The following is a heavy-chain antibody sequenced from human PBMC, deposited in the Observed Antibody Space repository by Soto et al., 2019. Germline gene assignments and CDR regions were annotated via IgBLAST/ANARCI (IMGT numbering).Heavy chain of an antibody. V-gene: IGHV5-51*01. CDR2: ISPETSET. CDR3: TKRIRDVSRPGPWFDP. J-gene: IGHJ5*02. Sequence: GDSLKMSCKGSEHNFTNQWIGWVRQMPGNGLEWMGIISPETSETLYSPCVQGQVTISVDKSISTVYLHWSSLKASDTAKYYCTKRIRDVSRPGPWFDPWGQGTLVTVSS. CDR1: EHNFTNQW. D-gene: IGHD2-8*02.